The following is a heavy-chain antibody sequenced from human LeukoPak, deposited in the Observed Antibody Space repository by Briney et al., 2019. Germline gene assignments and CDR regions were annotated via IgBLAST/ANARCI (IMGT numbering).Heavy chain of an antibody. D-gene: IGHD4-11*01. CDR3: AKTDYSNYYVDY. J-gene: IGHJ4*02. V-gene: IGHV3-23*01. CDR1: GFTFSSYA. CDR2: ISGSGGNT. Sequence: GGSLRLSCAASGFTFSSYAMSWVRQAPGKGLEWVSTISGSGGNTYYADSVKGRFTISRDNSKNTLYLQMDSLRADDTAVYYCAKTDYSNYYVDYWGQGTLVTVSS.